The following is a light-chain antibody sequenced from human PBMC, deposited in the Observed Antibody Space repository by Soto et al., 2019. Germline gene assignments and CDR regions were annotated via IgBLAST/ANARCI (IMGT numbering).Light chain of an antibody. CDR1: QSASSY. J-gene: IGKJ2*01. CDR3: QQRSNWPPGGT. CDR2: DAS. V-gene: IGKV3-11*01. Sequence: EIVLTQSPATLSLPPGERATLSCRASQSASSYLAWYQQKPGQAPRLLIYDASNRATGVPARFSGSGSGTDFTLTISSLEPEDFAVYHCQQRSNWPPGGTFGQGTKLEIK.